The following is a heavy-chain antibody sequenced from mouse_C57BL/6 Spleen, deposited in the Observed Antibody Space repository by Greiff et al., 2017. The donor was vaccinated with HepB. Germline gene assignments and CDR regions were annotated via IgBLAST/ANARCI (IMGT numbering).Heavy chain of an antibody. J-gene: IGHJ2*01. Sequence: QVQLKESGAELVKPGASVKMSCKASGYTFTSYWITWVKQRPGQGLEWIGDIYPGSGSTNYNEKFKSKATLTVDTSSSTAYMQLSSLTSEDSAVYYCARGVGRRYFDYWGQGTTLTVSS. V-gene: IGHV1-55*01. CDR3: ARGVGRRYFDY. D-gene: IGHD4-1*01. CDR2: IYPGSGST. CDR1: GYTFTSYW.